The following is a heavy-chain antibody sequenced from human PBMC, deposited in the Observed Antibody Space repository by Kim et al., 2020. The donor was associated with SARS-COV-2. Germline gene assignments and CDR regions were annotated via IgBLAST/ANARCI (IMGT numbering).Heavy chain of an antibody. CDR2: MNHSGST. Sequence: SETLSLTCAVYGGSFSGYYWSWIRQPPGKGLEWIGEMNHSGSTNYNPSLKSRVTISVDTSKNHFSLKLSTVTAADTPVYYCGREMATIFGYYYYYGMAV. V-gene: IGHV4-34*01. D-gene: IGHD3-3*01. CDR3: GREMATIFGYYYYYGMAV. J-gene: IGHJ6*01. CDR1: GGSFSGYY.